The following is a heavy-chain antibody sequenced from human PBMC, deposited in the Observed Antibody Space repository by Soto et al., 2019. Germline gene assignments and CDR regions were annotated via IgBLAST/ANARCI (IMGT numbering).Heavy chain of an antibody. J-gene: IGHJ6*02. Sequence: GGSLRLSCAASGFTFSSYAMHWARQAPGKGLEWVAVISYDGSNKYYADSVKGRFTISRDNSKNTLYLQMNSLRAEDTAVYYCARDPPPINSGYGWYGMDVWGQGTTVTVSS. CDR2: ISYDGSNK. V-gene: IGHV3-30-3*01. CDR1: GFTFSSYA. CDR3: ARDPPPINSGYGWYGMDV. D-gene: IGHD5-12*01.